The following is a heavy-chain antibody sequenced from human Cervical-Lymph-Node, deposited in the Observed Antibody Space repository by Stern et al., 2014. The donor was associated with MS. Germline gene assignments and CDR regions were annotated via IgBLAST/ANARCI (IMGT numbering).Heavy chain of an antibody. CDR1: GYSFTIYY. CDR2: IYPYDSDT. V-gene: IGHV5-51*01. J-gene: IGHJ4*02. Sequence: EVQLVESGAEVKKPGESLQISCKLSGYSFTIYYIAWLRQMPGKGLEWMGFIYPYDSDTTYSPSFQGQVTISADKSITTAYLQWSSLRASDTAMYYCARHVQGFDYWGQGTLVTVSS. CDR3: ARHVQGFDY.